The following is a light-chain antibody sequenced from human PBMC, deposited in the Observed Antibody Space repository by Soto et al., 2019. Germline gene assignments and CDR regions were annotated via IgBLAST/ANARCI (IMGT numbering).Light chain of an antibody. CDR3: LLSYHGGPYV. CDR1: TGPVTSGHY. V-gene: IGLV7-46*01. Sequence: QAVVTQEPSVTLSPGGTFTLTFDSSTGPVTSGHYPYWFQQKPGQAPTTLIFDTDKRHSWTPARFSGALLGGKASLTLSGAQPDDEAEYYCLLSYHGGPYVFGTGTKVTVL. J-gene: IGLJ1*01. CDR2: DTD.